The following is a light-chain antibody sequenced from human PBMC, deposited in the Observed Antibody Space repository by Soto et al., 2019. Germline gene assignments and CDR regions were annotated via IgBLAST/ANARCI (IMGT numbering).Light chain of an antibody. Sequence: DIQMTQSPSSLSASVGDRVTITCRASQGIENNLAWYQQKPGKAPKLLIYAASTLQSGVPSRFTGSGSGTDFTLTISSLQPEDAATYYCQKCKVAPFTFGGGTKVEIK. CDR1: QGIENN. CDR2: AAS. CDR3: QKCKVAPFT. J-gene: IGKJ4*01. V-gene: IGKV1-27*01.